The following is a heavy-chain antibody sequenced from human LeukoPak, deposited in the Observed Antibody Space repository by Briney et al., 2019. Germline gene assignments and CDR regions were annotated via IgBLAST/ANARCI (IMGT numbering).Heavy chain of an antibody. V-gene: IGHV4-39*07. J-gene: IGHJ4*02. CDR3: ARDREEDFDY. CDR2: IYYSGST. Sequence: PSETLSLTCTVSGGSISSSSNYWGWIRQPPGKGLEWIGSIYYSGSTYYNPSLKSRVTISVDTSKNQSSLKLSSVTAADTAVYYCARDREEDFDYWGQGTLVTVSS. CDR1: GGSISSSSNY.